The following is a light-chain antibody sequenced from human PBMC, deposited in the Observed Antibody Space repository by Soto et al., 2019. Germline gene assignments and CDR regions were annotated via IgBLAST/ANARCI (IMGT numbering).Light chain of an antibody. CDR2: GAS. CDR1: QGISSN. Sequence: DIQMTQSPSTLSASVGGRVTITGRASQGISSNLACYQQKPGRAPKLLXCGASTLQSGVPSRFSGSGSGTDLTLTISSLQPEDFATYFCQKLNAYPPWTFGQGTKVDI. V-gene: IGKV1-9*01. J-gene: IGKJ1*01. CDR3: QKLNAYPPWT.